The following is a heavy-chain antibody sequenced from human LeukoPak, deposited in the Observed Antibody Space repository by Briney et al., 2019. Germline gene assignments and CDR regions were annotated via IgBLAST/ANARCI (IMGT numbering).Heavy chain of an antibody. CDR3: ARDQGKVDYYDSSGYYGPHFDY. J-gene: IGHJ4*02. V-gene: IGHV1-2*02. CDR1: GYTFTGYY. Sequence: ASVKVSCKASGYTFTGYYMHWVRQAPGQGLEWMGWINPNSGGTNYAQKFQGRVTMTRDTSISTAYMELSRLRSDDTVVYYCARDQGKVDYYDSSGYYGPHFDYWGQGTLVTVSS. CDR2: INPNSGGT. D-gene: IGHD3-22*01.